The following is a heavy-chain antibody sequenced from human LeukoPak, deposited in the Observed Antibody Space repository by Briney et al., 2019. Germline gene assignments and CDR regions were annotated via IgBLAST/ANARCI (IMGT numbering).Heavy chain of an antibody. CDR1: GFTFSSYA. CDR3: AKGDFVVVPAAVPAEYFQH. CDR2: ISGSGGST. V-gene: IGHV3-23*01. Sequence: GGSLRLSCAASGFTFSSYAMSWVRQAPGKGLEWVSAISGSGGSTYYADSVKGRFTISRDNSKNTLYLQMNSLRAEDTAVYYCAKGDFVVVPAAVPAEYFQHWGQGTLVTVSS. J-gene: IGHJ1*01. D-gene: IGHD2-2*01.